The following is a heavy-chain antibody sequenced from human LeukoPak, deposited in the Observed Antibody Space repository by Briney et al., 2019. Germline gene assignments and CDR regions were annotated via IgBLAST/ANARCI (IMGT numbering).Heavy chain of an antibody. V-gene: IGHV3-23*01. CDR1: GFTFSSYA. D-gene: IGHD3-22*01. CDR2: ISGSGGST. CDR3: AKDPAARGYYDSGYSADMDY. Sequence: PGGSLRLSCAASGFTFSSYAMSWVRQAPGKGLEWVSAISGSGGSTYYADSVKGRFTISRDNSKNTLYLQMNSLRAEDTAVYYCAKDPAARGYYDSGYSADMDYWGQGTLVTVSS. J-gene: IGHJ4*02.